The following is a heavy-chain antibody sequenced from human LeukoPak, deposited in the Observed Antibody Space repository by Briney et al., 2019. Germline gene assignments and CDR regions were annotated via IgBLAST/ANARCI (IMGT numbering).Heavy chain of an antibody. CDR2: INSDGSNT. Sequence: GGSLRLSCAASGFTFSSYWMNWVRQAPGKGLVWVSRINSDGSNTKYADSVRGRFTISRDNSRNTLYLQMNSLRAEDTAVYYCAKDDRWLQFCCWGQGTLVTVSA. CDR1: GFTFSSYW. D-gene: IGHD5-24*01. V-gene: IGHV3-74*01. CDR3: AKDDRWLQFCC. J-gene: IGHJ4*02.